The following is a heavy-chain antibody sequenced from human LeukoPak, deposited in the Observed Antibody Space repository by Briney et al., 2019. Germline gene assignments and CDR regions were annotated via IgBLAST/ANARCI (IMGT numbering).Heavy chain of an antibody. J-gene: IGHJ6*03. Sequence: SETLSLTCTVSGGSISNYFWSWIRQPPGKGLECIWYIYYSDGTNYNPSLKSRVTVSVDTSTTQLSMKLSSVTAADTAVYYCARFPGSAEYRYYSYMEVWGKGTTVTVSS. CDR2: IYYSDGT. V-gene: IGHV4-59*01. CDR1: GGSISNYF. CDR3: ARFPGSAEYRYYSYMEV. D-gene: IGHD2-15*01.